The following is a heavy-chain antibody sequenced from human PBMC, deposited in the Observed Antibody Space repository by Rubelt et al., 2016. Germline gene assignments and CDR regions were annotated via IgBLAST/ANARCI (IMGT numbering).Heavy chain of an antibody. J-gene: IGHJ4*02. CDR3: ARGVVGATGLDY. CDR1: GGSFSGYY. Sequence: QVQLQGSGPGLVKPSETLSLTCAVYGGSFSGYYWSWIRQPPGKGLEWIAYIHYSGSTKYDPSLKSRVTISVDTSKNQFSLRLSSVTAADTAVYYCARGVVGATGLDYWGQGTLVTVSS. V-gene: IGHV4-59*08. D-gene: IGHD1-26*01. CDR2: IHYSGST.